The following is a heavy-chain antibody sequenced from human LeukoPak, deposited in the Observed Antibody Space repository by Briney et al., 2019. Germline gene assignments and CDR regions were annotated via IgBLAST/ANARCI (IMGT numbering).Heavy chain of an antibody. Sequence: SETLSLTCTVSGGSISSSSYYWGWIRQAPGKGLEWIGSFEYGGSTNYNPSLKSRVTISGDTSKNQFSLRLSSVTAADTAVYYCARASYSYDINGWVPFDYWGQGTLVTVSS. J-gene: IGHJ4*02. CDR3: ARASYSYDINGWVPFDY. D-gene: IGHD3-22*01. V-gene: IGHV4-39*07. CDR1: GGSISSSSYY. CDR2: FEYGGST.